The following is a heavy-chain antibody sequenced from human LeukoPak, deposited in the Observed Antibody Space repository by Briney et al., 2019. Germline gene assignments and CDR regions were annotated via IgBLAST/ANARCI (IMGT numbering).Heavy chain of an antibody. J-gene: IGHJ4*02. CDR2: IYISGST. CDR1: GGSISSYY. Sequence: SETLSLTCTVSGGSISSYYWSWIRQPAGKGLEWIGRIYISGSTNYNPSLKSRVTMSVDTSKNQFSLKLSSVTAADTAVYYCARGRLGVALPFAGFDYWGQGTLVTVSS. CDR3: ARGRLGVALPFAGFDY. V-gene: IGHV4-4*07. D-gene: IGHD2-15*01.